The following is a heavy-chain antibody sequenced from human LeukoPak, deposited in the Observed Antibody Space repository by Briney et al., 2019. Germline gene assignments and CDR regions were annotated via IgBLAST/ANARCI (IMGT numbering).Heavy chain of an antibody. CDR2: VNSDGSTA. Sequence: PGGSLRLSCAASGFPFSNYWMHWVRQAPGKGLVWVSRVNSDGSTANYADSVKGRFTISRDNAENTLYMRMNSLRPKDTAVYYCARGYYSSSRFDSWGQGTLVTVSS. V-gene: IGHV3-74*01. D-gene: IGHD6-13*01. CDR3: ARGYYSSSRFDS. CDR1: GFPFSNYW. J-gene: IGHJ4*02.